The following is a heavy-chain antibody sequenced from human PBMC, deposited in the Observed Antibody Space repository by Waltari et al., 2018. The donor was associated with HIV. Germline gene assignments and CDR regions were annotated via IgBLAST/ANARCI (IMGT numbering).Heavy chain of an antibody. Sequence: QVQLQESGPGLVKTSETLSLTCKVSASSVSSGYYWGWIRQSPGKGLEWIGSIYRSGTTYYNPSLKSRVTILVNMSKNQFSLKLTSVTAADTAVYYCARDQDYYDSSGYTCYAFDMWGPGTMVTVSS. CDR3: ARDQDYYDSSGYTCYAFDM. CDR1: ASSVSSGYY. CDR2: IYRSGTT. J-gene: IGHJ3*02. D-gene: IGHD3-22*01. V-gene: IGHV4-38-2*02.